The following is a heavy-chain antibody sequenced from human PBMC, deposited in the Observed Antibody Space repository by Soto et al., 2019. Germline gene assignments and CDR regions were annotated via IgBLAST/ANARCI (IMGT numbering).Heavy chain of an antibody. D-gene: IGHD2-15*01. CDR1: GGPFSGYY. CDR2: INYSGNT. J-gene: IGHJ4*02. Sequence: PSETLSLTCAAHGGPFSGYYWSWICQPPGKGLEWIGEINYSGNTNYTPSLKSRVTISVDTSKKHFSLKLSSVTAADTAVYYCARGIGGTSDYWGQGTLVTVSS. V-gene: IGHV4-34*01. CDR3: ARGIGGTSDY.